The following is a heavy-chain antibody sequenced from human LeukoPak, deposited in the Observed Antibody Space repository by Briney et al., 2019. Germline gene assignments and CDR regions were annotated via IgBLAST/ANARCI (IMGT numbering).Heavy chain of an antibody. CDR2: INHSGST. V-gene: IGHV4-34*01. CDR1: GGSFSGYY. Sequence: KSSETLSLTCTVYGGSFSGYYWSWIRQPPGKGLEWIGEINHSGSTNYNPSLKSRVTISVDTSKNQFSLKLSSVTAADTAVYYCATHGPRYSYGYLGYWGQGTLVTVSS. J-gene: IGHJ4*02. D-gene: IGHD5-18*01. CDR3: ATHGPRYSYGYLGY.